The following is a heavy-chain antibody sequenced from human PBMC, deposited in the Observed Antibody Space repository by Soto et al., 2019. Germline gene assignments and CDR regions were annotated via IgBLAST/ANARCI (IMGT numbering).Heavy chain of an antibody. Sequence: ASGKVSCKASGCTFTSYAMHWVRQAPGQRLEWMGWINAGNGNTKYSQKFQGRVTITRDTSASTAYMELSSLRSEDTAVYYCARSGGYDFLSLGGYYCMDVWGQGTTVTVSS. CDR3: ARSGGYDFLSLGGYYCMDV. J-gene: IGHJ6*02. V-gene: IGHV1-3*01. CDR2: INAGNGNT. CDR1: GCTFTSYA. D-gene: IGHD5-12*01.